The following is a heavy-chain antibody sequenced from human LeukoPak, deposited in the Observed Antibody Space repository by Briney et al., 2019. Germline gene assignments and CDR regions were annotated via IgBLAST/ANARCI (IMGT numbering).Heavy chain of an antibody. CDR2: IYHSGST. CDR1: GGSISTSSYH. Sequence: SETLSLTCTVSGGSISTSSYHWGWIRQPPGKGLEWIGSIYHSGSTYYNPSLKSRVTISVDTSKNQFSLKLSSVTAADTAVYYCARDGEDGDYEGLFDYWGQGTLVTVSS. V-gene: IGHV4-39*07. CDR3: ARDGEDGDYEGLFDY. D-gene: IGHD4-17*01. J-gene: IGHJ4*02.